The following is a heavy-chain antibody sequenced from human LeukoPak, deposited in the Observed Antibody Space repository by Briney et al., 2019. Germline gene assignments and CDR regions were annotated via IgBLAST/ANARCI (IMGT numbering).Heavy chain of an antibody. D-gene: IGHD3-10*01. V-gene: IGHV1-2*02. Sequence: GASVKVSCKASGYTFTGYYMHWVRQAPGQGLEWMGWINPNSGGTNYAQKFQGRVTMTRDTSISTAYMELSRLRSDDTAVYYCARGPYGSGSYLDYWGQGTLVTVSS. CDR2: INPNSGGT. J-gene: IGHJ4*02. CDR1: GYTFTGYY. CDR3: ARGPYGSGSYLDY.